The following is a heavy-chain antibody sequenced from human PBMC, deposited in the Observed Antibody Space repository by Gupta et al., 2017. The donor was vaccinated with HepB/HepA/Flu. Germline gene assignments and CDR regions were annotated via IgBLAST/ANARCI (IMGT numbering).Heavy chain of an antibody. Sequence: QVXLQESGPGLVKPSETLSLTCTISGGSISXHXWXWIXQPPGKGLEWIGYVYYSGSTNYNPSLKSRVTISVDTSQNQFSLNLTSVTAADTAVYYCARDIGFLPGGGWFDPWGQGTLVTVSS. CDR3: ARDIGFLPGGGWFDP. D-gene: IGHD3-9*01. V-gene: IGHV4-59*11. CDR2: VYYSGST. J-gene: IGHJ5*02. CDR1: GGSISXHX.